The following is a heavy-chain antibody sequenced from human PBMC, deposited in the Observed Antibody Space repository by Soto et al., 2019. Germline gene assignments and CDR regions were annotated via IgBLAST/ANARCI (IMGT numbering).Heavy chain of an antibody. V-gene: IGHV4-59*01. CDR3: ERNPANVFRFHLYGMDV. J-gene: IGHJ6*02. CDR2: IYYSGST. Sequence: SETLSLTCAASGGTISSSYLSWIRQPPGKGLEWIGYIYYSGSTNYNPSLKRRVTISVDTSKNQFSLKLSSVTAVDTAVYYYERNPANVFRFHLYGMDVWGQGTTVTVSS. CDR1: GGTISSSY. D-gene: IGHD3-3*01.